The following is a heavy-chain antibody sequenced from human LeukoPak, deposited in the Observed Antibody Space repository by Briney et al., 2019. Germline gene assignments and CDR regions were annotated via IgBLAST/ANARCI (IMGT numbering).Heavy chain of an antibody. J-gene: IGHJ4*02. CDR2: INSDGSST. V-gene: IGHV3-74*01. CDR1: GFTFSSYW. D-gene: IGHD1-26*01. Sequence: PGGSLRLSCAASGFTFSSYWMHWVRQDPGKGLVWVSRINSDGSSTSYAHSVKGRFTISRDNAKNTLFLQVNSLRAEDTAVYYCARGLLGAPYFDYWGQGTLVTVSS. CDR3: ARGLLGAPYFDY.